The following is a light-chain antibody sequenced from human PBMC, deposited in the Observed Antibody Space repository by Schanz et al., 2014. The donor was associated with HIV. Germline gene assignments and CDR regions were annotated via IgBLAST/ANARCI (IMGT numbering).Light chain of an antibody. CDR1: QSVSSN. CDR3: QQYGNSPRT. CDR2: GAS. J-gene: IGKJ1*01. Sequence: EIVLTQSPATLSLSPGERATLSCRASQSVSSNLAWYQQKPGQAPRLLIYGASSRATGIPDRFSGSGSGTDFTLTISRLEPEDFAVYYCQQYGNSPRTFGQGTKVEIK. V-gene: IGKV3-20*01.